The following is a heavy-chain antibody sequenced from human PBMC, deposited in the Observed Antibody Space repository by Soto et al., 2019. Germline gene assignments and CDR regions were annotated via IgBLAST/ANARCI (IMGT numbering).Heavy chain of an antibody. J-gene: IGHJ4*02. D-gene: IGHD3-9*01. CDR3: ANSENTYYDILTGTPFDY. CDR2: ISYDGSNK. V-gene: IGHV3-30*18. Sequence: QVQLVESGGGVVQPGRSLRLSCAASGFTFSSYGMHWVRQAPGKGLAWVAVISYDGSNKYYADSVKGRFTITRDNSKKTLYLQMNSLRAEDTVVYYCANSENTYYDILTGTPFDYWGQGTLVTVSS. CDR1: GFTFSSYG.